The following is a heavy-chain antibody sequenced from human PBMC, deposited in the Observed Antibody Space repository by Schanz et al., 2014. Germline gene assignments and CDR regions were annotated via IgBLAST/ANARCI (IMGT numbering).Heavy chain of an antibody. CDR2: IYHSGST. CDR3: ARDSPEGNWFDP. J-gene: IGHJ5*02. V-gene: IGHV4-30-2*01. CDR1: GGSISSGGYS. Sequence: HLQLQESGSGLVKPSQTLSLTCAVSGGSISSGGYSWSLIRQPPGKGLEWIGNIYHSGSTYYNPSLKSRVPISVDRSKNHFSLKLSSVTAADTAVYYCARDSPEGNWFDPWGQGTLVTVSS.